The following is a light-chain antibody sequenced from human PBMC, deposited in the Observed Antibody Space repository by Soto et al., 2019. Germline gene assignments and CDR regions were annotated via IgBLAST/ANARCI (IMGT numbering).Light chain of an antibody. Sequence: DIQMTQSPSSLSASVGDRVTITCRASQSITNYLNWYQQKLGKAPKLLIYAASSLQSGVPSRFSGSGSGTDFTLTIGGLQPEDFATYYCQQSYRVPRTFGQGTKVEIK. CDR1: QSITNY. J-gene: IGKJ1*01. CDR3: QQSYRVPRT. V-gene: IGKV1-39*01. CDR2: AAS.